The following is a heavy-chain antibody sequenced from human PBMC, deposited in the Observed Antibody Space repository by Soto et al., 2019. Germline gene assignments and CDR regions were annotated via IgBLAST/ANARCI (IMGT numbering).Heavy chain of an antibody. CDR1: GVPINNFY. J-gene: IGHJ5*02. CDR3: ATDLNLAGAGSLINWFEP. D-gene: IGHD3-16*01. V-gene: IGHV4-59*01. Sequence: PSETLSFTCSVSGVPINNFYWSLIRQSPGRGLEWIGYIYSSGSTNYNPSLKSRVTMSLYSSKNQLSLKLKSVTAADKAVYYCATDLNLAGAGSLINWFEPWGQGTTVTVSS. CDR2: IYSSGST.